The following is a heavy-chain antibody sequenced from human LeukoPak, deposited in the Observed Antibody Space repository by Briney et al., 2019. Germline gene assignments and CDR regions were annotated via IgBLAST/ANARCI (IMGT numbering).Heavy chain of an antibody. CDR2: IYHSGST. Sequence: PSETLSLTCAVSGGSISSSNWWSWVRQPPGKGLEWIGEIYHSGSTNYNSSLKSRVTISVDKSKNQFSLKLSSVTAADTAVYHCARVRRGIAVAGTLFDYWGQGTLVTVSS. D-gene: IGHD6-19*01. V-gene: IGHV4-4*02. CDR1: GGSISSSNW. CDR3: ARVRRGIAVAGTLFDY. J-gene: IGHJ4*02.